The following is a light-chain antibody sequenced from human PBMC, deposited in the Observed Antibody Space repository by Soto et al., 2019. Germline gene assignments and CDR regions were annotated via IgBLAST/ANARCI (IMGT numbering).Light chain of an antibody. CDR1: QSISSW. J-gene: IGKJ2*01. V-gene: IGKV1-5*03. CDR3: QQYNSYSP. CDR2: KAS. Sequence: DIQMTQSPSTLSASVGDRVTITCRASQSISSWLAWYQQKPGKAPKLLIYKASSLESGVPSRFSGSGSGTEFTLTISSLQPDDFATYYCQQYNSYSPFGQGTKLESK.